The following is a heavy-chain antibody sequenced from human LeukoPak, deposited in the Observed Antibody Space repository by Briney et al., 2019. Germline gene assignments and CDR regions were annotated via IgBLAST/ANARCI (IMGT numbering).Heavy chain of an antibody. V-gene: IGHV1-18*01. CDR2: IGTYNGKT. D-gene: IGHD4-23*01. J-gene: IGHJ4*02. CDR1: GYSFSDYG. Sequence: GASVKVSCKAAGYSFSDYGISWVRQAPGQGLEWMGWIGTYNGKTSYAHKFRGRVTLTTDTSTSAAYMELRRLKSDDTDLYSCARDTDYGGASFHHWGQGTLVIVSS. CDR3: ARDTDYGGASFHH.